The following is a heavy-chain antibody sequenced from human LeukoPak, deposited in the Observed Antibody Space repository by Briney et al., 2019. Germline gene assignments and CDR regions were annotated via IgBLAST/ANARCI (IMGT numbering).Heavy chain of an antibody. Sequence: SETLSLTCAVSGYSIDSGYYWGWIRQPPGKGLEWIGSIYHSGSTYYNPSLKSRVTISVDTSKNQFSLKLSSVTAADTAVYYCARRNYGVTALFDYWGQGTLVTVSS. CDR3: ARRNYGVTALFDY. D-gene: IGHD4-17*01. CDR2: IYHSGST. V-gene: IGHV4-38-2*01. CDR1: GYSIDSGYY. J-gene: IGHJ4*02.